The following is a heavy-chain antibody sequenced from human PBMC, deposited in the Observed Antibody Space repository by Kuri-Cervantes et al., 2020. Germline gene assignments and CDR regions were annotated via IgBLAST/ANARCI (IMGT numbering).Heavy chain of an antibody. J-gene: IGHJ4*02. CDR1: GGSFSGYY. CDR3: ARGYSSSWYPHPLDY. Sequence: SETLSLTCAVYGGSFSGYYWSWIRQPPGKGLEWIGEINHSGSTNYNPSLKSRVTISVDTSKNQFSLKLSSVTAADTAVYYCARGYSSSWYPHPLDYWGQGTLVTVSS. D-gene: IGHD6-13*01. CDR2: INHSGST. V-gene: IGHV4-34*01.